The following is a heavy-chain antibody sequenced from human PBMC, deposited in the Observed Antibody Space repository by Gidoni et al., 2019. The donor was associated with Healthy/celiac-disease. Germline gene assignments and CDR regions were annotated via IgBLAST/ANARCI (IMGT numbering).Heavy chain of an antibody. J-gene: IGHJ6*02. D-gene: IGHD5-18*01. CDR3: ASPPRIQRMAGLYYYYGMDV. V-gene: IGHV1-69*01. CDR1: GGTFSSYA. CDR2: IIPIFGTA. Sequence: QVQLVQSGAEAKKPGSSVKVSCKASGGTFSSYAISGVRQAPGQGLEWMGGIIPIFGTANYAQKFQVRVTITADESTSTAYMELSSLRSEDTAVYYCASPPRIQRMAGLYYYYGMDVWGQGTTVTVSS.